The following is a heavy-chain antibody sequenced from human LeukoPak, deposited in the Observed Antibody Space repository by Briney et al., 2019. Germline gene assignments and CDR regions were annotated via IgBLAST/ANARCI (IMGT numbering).Heavy chain of an antibody. V-gene: IGHV3-48*03. Sequence: GGSLRLSCAASGVTFSSYEMNWVRQAPGKGLEWASYISSSGSTIYYADSVKGRFTISRDNAKNSLYLQMNSLRAEDTAVYYCARGYDSSGYYAFDIWGQGTMVTVSS. CDR3: ARGYDSSGYYAFDI. J-gene: IGHJ3*02. CDR2: ISSSGSTI. CDR1: GVTFSSYE. D-gene: IGHD3-22*01.